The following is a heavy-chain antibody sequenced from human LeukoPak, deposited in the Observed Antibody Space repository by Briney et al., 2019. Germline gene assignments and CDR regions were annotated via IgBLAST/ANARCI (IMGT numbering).Heavy chain of an antibody. J-gene: IGHJ4*02. CDR3: AKDGSGYSYSDY. CDR1: GFTFSSYG. Sequence: PGGSLRLSCAASGFTFSSYGMHWVCQAPGKGLEWVAFIRSDGNNKYYADSVKGRFTISRDNSKNTLYLQMNSLRSEDTAVYYCAKDGSGYSYSDYWGQGTLVTVSS. D-gene: IGHD5-18*01. CDR2: IRSDGNNK. V-gene: IGHV3-30*02.